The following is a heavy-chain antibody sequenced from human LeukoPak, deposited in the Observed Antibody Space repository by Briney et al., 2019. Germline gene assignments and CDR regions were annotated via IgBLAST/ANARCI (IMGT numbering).Heavy chain of an antibody. D-gene: IGHD3-22*01. CDR2: ISSTGNYI. CDR3: AKTATSYYYDSSGYEDY. V-gene: IGHV3-21*04. J-gene: IGHJ4*02. CDR1: GFIFSDYD. Sequence: GGSLRLSCAASGFIFSDYDMNWVRQAPGKGLEWLSSISSTGNYIYDAESVKGRFTISRDNSKNTLYLQMNSLRAEDTAVYYCAKTATSYYYDSSGYEDYWGQGTLVTVSS.